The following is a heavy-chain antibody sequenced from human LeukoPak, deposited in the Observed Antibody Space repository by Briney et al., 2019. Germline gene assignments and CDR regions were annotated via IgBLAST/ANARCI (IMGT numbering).Heavy chain of an antibody. CDR1: GGSISSSSYY. Sequence: TSETLSLTCTVSGGSISSSSYYWGWIRQPPGKGLEWIGSIYYSGSTYYNPSLKSRVTMSVDTSKNQFSLKLSSVTAADTAVYYCARDWGPDYPFDLWGRGTLVTVSS. CDR2: IYYSGST. CDR3: ARDWGPDYPFDL. J-gene: IGHJ2*01. D-gene: IGHD4/OR15-4a*01. V-gene: IGHV4-39*07.